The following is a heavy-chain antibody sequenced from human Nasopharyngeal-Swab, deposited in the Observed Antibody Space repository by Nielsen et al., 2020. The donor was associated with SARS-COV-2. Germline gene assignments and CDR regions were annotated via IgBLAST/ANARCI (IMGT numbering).Heavy chain of an antibody. CDR1: GFTFSRYT. D-gene: IGHD3-22*01. V-gene: IGHV3-30-3*01. CDR2: ISYVGSNK. J-gene: IGHJ4*02. CDR3: ASTPPDSSGYYYAFHY. Sequence: GESLKISCAASGFTFSRYTMHWVRQAPGKGLEWVAVISYVGSNKYYADSVKGRFTISRDISKNTLYLQMNSLRAEDTAVFYCASTPPDSSGYYYAFHYWGRGTLVTVSS.